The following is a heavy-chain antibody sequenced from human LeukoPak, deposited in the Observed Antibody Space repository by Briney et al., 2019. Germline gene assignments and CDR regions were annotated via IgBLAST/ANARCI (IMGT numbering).Heavy chain of an antibody. CDR3: ARERTSVAEYFQH. J-gene: IGHJ1*01. CDR1: GGSISSSNW. Sequence: SGTLSLTCAVSGGSISSSNWWSWVRQPPGKGLEWIGEIYHRGSTNYNPSLKSRVTISVDKSKNQFSLKLSSVTAADTAVYYCARERTSVAEYFQHWGQGTLVTVSS. D-gene: IGHD1-14*01. V-gene: IGHV4-4*02. CDR2: IYHRGST.